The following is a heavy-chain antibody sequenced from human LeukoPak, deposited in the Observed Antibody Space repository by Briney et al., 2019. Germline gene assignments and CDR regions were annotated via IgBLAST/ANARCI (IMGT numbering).Heavy chain of an antibody. J-gene: IGHJ3*02. CDR3: ARDCGNCGGAPDDTFDI. D-gene: IGHD2-21*01. V-gene: IGHV1-18*01. CDR1: GYTFSTYG. CDR2: ISAYTGNT. Sequence: ASVKVSCKASGYTFSTYGISWVRQAPGQGLEWMGLISAYTGNTNYAQNVQGRVTMTTDTSTSTAYLELRSLRSDDTAVYYCARDCGNCGGAPDDTFDIWGQGTMVTVSS.